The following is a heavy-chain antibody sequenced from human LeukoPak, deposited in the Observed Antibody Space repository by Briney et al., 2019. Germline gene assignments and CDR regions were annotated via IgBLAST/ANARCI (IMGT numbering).Heavy chain of an antibody. D-gene: IGHD6-13*01. Sequence: PGGSLRLSCAASGFTFSSYAMSWVRQAPGKGLEWVSAISGSGGSTYYADSVKGRFTISRDNSKNTLYLQMNSLRAEDTAVYHCASGRAAAGNPFDPWGQGTLVTVSS. CDR2: ISGSGGST. V-gene: IGHV3-23*01. CDR3: ASGRAAAGNPFDP. CDR1: GFTFSSYA. J-gene: IGHJ5*02.